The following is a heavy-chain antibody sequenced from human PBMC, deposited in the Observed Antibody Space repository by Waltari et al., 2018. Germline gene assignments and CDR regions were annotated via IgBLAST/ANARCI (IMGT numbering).Heavy chain of an antibody. CDR2: IIPIFGTA. D-gene: IGHD3-22*01. J-gene: IGHJ4*02. V-gene: IGHV1-69*01. CDR3: ARDRNYYDSSAYYY. Sequence: QVQLVQSGAEVKKPGSSVKVSCKASGGTFSSYSRSWVRQAPGQGLEWMGGIIPIFGTANYAQKFQGRVTITADESTSTAYMELSSLRSDDTAVYYCARDRNYYDSSAYYYWGQGTLVTVSS. CDR1: GGTFSSYS.